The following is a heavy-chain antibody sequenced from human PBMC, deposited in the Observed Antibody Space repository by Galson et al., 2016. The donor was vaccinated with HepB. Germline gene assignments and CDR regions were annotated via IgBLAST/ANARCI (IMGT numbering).Heavy chain of an antibody. V-gene: IGHV3-7*01. CDR1: GFPFSSYW. J-gene: IGHJ4*02. D-gene: IGHD3-3*01. Sequence: SLRLSCAAPGFPFSSYWMNWVRQAPGKGLEWVANIEHDGSKKNYVDSVKGRFTISRDNAKHSLFLQMNSLRSEDTAVYYCARDSPDCWSGYNDYWGQGTLVTVSS. CDR3: ARDSPDCWSGYNDY. CDR2: IEHDGSKK.